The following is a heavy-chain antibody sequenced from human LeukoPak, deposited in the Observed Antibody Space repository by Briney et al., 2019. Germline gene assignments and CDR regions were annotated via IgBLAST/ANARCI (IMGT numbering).Heavy chain of an antibody. Sequence: SETLSLTCSVSGGSISGSSYYWAWIRQPPGKGLEWMGSVFHSGRTDTNPSLNSRLSMSVDTSKNQFSLKLTSLTAADTAVYYCATCRDEFSDYGFTSWGQGTLVTVSS. CDR3: ATCRDEFSDYGFTS. CDR2: VFHSGRT. D-gene: IGHD4-17*01. CDR1: GGSISGSSYY. V-gene: IGHV4-39*07. J-gene: IGHJ5*02.